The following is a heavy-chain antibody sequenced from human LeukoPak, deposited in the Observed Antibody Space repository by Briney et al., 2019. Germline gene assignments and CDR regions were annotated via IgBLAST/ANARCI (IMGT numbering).Heavy chain of an antibody. CDR1: GFTFSSYE. CDR3: ARDSSYGDYDGHYHYGMDV. D-gene: IGHD4-17*01. CDR2: ISSSGSTI. J-gene: IGHJ6*04. V-gene: IGHV3-48*03. Sequence: PGGSLRLSCAASGFTFSSYEMNWVRQAPGKGLEWVSYISSSGSTIYYADSVKGRFTISRDNAKNSLYLQMNSLRAEDTAVYYCARDSSYGDYDGHYHYGMDVWGKGTTVTVSS.